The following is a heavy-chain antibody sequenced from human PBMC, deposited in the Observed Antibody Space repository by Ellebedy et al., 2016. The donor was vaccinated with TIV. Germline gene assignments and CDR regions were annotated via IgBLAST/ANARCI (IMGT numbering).Heavy chain of an antibody. CDR3: ARRSLLRDTGSYYGAFDY. CDR1: GYSFTSHW. Sequence: GESLKISCKGSGYSFTSHWIGWVRQMPGKGLEWMGIIYPGDSDTRYSPYLQGQVTISADKSISTAYLQWSSLKDSDTAMYYCARRSLLRDTGSYYGAFDYWGQGTLVTVSS. CDR2: IYPGDSDT. J-gene: IGHJ4*02. V-gene: IGHV5-51*01. D-gene: IGHD1-26*01.